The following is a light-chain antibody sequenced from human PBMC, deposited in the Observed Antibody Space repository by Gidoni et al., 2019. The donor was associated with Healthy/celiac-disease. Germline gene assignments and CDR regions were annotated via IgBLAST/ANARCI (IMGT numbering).Light chain of an antibody. J-gene: IGKJ4*01. CDR3: QQYNNWPPLT. Sequence: EIGMTQSPATLSVSPGERATLSCRASHSVSSNLAWYQQKPGQAPRLLIYGASTSATGILARFSGSGSGTEFTLTISSLQSEDFAVYYCQQYNNWPPLTFGGGTKVEIK. CDR1: HSVSSN. CDR2: GAS. V-gene: IGKV3-15*01.